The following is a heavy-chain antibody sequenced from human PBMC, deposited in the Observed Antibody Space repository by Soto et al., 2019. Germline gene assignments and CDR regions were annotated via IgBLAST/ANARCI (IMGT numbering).Heavy chain of an antibody. CDR2: ITGSGRYT. CDR3: TTGEERNSNWYGKFVS. CDR1: GFTFENFA. Sequence: GGSLRLSCATSGFTFENFAMCWVRQAPGQGLEWVSAITGSGRYTDYAASVKGRFTISRDNSRNTVSLQMNSLRVDDMAVYYCTTGEERNSNWYGKFVSWGQGTRVTVSS. D-gene: IGHD6-13*01. V-gene: IGHV3-23*01. J-gene: IGHJ1*01.